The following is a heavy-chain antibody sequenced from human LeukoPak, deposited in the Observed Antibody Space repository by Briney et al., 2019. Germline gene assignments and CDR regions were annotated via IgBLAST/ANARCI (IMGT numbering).Heavy chain of an antibody. CDR3: AGLLYYDSSSNAFDI. J-gene: IGHJ3*02. V-gene: IGHV5-51*01. CDR1: EYNFASYW. D-gene: IGHD3-22*01. Sequence: GESLKISCKGSEYNFASYWILWVRQMPGKGLEWMGIIYPGDSDTRYSPSFQGQVTISADKSISTAYLQWSSLKASDTAMYYCAGLLYYDSSSNAFDIWGQGTMVTVSS. CDR2: IYPGDSDT.